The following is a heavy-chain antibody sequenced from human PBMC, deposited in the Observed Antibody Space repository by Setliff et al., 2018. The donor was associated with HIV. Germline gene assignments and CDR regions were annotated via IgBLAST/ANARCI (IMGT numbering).Heavy chain of an antibody. Sequence: PGGSLRLSCETSGFIFTNAWMSWVRQAPGEGLEWVSAILSTGERTFYADSVKGRFTISRDNSKNTVYLQMNSLRAEDTAEYYCAKELAASGLGYFDSWGRGILVTVSS. D-gene: IGHD3-22*01. CDR3: AKELAASGLGYFDS. J-gene: IGHJ4*02. V-gene: IGHV3-23*01. CDR2: ILSTGERT. CDR1: GFIFTNAW.